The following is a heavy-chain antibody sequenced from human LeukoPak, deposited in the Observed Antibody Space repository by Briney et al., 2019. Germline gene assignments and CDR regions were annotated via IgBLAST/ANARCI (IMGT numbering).Heavy chain of an antibody. CDR2: IYYSGST. V-gene: IGHV4-61*08. Sequence: SETLSLTCTVSGGSISSGGYYWSWIRQPPGKGLEWIGYIYYSGSTNYNPSLKSRVTISVDTSKNQFSLKLSSVTAADTAVYYCARHSSGWSNYFDYWGQGTLVTVSS. J-gene: IGHJ4*02. CDR1: GGSISSGGYY. D-gene: IGHD6-19*01. CDR3: ARHSSGWSNYFDY.